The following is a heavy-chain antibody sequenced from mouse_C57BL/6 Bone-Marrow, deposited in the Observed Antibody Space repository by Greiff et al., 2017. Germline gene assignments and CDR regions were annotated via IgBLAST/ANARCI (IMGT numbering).Heavy chain of an antibody. D-gene: IGHD1-1*01. CDR3: ARPITAIVAEYWYYDV. CDR1: GFTFSDYG. J-gene: IGHJ1*03. Sequence: EVKLVESGGGLVKPGGSLKLSCAASGFTFSDYGMHWVRQAPEKGLEWVAYISSGSSTNYYADTVKGRFTISRDNAKNTLFLQMTSLRSENTAMYYCARPITAIVAEYWYYDVWGTGPTVTVSS. V-gene: IGHV5-17*01. CDR2: ISSGSSTN.